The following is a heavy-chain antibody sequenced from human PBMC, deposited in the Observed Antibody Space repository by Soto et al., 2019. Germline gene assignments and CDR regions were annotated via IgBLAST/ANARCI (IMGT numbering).Heavy chain of an antibody. Sequence: PGGSLRLSCAASGFTFNNYAISCFRHSPGKGLEWVSGISASGSRTFYADSVKGRFTVSRDFSKNTLSLQMDSLRAEDTAVYFCGKDPNGDYVGGFEFWGPGTMVTVSS. CDR2: ISASGSRT. J-gene: IGHJ3*01. D-gene: IGHD4-17*01. CDR1: GFTFNNYA. V-gene: IGHV3-23*01. CDR3: GKDPNGDYVGGFEF.